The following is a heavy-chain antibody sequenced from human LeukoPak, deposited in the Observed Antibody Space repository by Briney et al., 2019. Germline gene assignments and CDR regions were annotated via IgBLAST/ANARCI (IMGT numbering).Heavy chain of an antibody. Sequence: GGSLRLSCSASGLTFSSYAMHWARQAPGKGLQYVSAISNNGGTTYYADSVKGRFTISRDNSKNTLYLQMSSLRAEDTAVYYCVKDDLFYYDSSDYPHWGQGTLVTVFS. CDR2: ISNNGGTT. V-gene: IGHV3-64D*09. J-gene: IGHJ4*02. D-gene: IGHD3-22*01. CDR3: VKDDLFYYDSSDYPH. CDR1: GLTFSSYA.